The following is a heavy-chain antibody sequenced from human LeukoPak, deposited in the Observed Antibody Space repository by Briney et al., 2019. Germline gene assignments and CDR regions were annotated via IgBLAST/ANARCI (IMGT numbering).Heavy chain of an antibody. CDR1: GYTFTSYY. CDR2: INPSGGST. CDR3: ARVPGYCSSTSCSTEAFDI. V-gene: IGHV1-46*01. J-gene: IGHJ3*02. Sequence: ASVKVSCKASGYTFTSYYMHWVRQAPGQGLEWMGIINPSGGSTSYAQKFQGRVTMTRDTSTSTVYMELSSLRSEDTAVYYCARVPGYCSSTSCSTEAFDIWGQGTMVTVSS. D-gene: IGHD2-2*02.